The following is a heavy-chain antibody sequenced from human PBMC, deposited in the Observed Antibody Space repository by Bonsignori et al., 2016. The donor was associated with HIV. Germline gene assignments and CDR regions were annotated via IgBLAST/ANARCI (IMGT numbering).Heavy chain of an antibody. CDR3: ARSGIAVDEGAFDI. CDR2: ISYDGSNK. D-gene: IGHD6-19*01. J-gene: IGHJ3*02. Sequence: GGSLRLSCAASGFTFSSYAMHWVRQAPGKGLEWVAVISYDGSNKYYADSVKGRFTISRDNSKNTLYLQMNSLRAEDTAVYYCARSGIAVDEGAFDIWGQGTMVTVSS. V-gene: IGHV3-30-3*01. CDR1: GFTFSSYA.